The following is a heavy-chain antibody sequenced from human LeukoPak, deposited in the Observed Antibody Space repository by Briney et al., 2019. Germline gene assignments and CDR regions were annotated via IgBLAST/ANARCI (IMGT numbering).Heavy chain of an antibody. Sequence: SETLSLTCTVSGGSISSYYWSWVRQPAGKGLEWIGRIYASGNTNYNPSLKGRVTMTVDTSKNQFSLKLSSVTAADTAVYYCARGGRQYGSGSSFDYWGQGTLVTVSS. CDR2: IYASGNT. CDR1: GGSISSYY. V-gene: IGHV4-4*07. CDR3: ARGGRQYGSGSSFDY. D-gene: IGHD3-10*01. J-gene: IGHJ4*02.